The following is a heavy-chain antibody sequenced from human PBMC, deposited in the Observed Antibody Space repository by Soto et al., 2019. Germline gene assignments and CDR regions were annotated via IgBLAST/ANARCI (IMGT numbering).Heavy chain of an antibody. D-gene: IGHD1-26*01. CDR2: IYPGDSDR. J-gene: IGHJ6*02. CDR1: GYSFYNYW. CDR3: VRYRSRDYYYGMDV. V-gene: IGHV5-51*01. Sequence: XESLKISWKGSGYSFYNYWIGWVRQMPGKGLEWMAIIYPGDSDRRYSPSLQGQVTISADQSISTAYLQWSSLKASDAANYYCVRYRSRDYYYGMDVWGQGNTVTVSS.